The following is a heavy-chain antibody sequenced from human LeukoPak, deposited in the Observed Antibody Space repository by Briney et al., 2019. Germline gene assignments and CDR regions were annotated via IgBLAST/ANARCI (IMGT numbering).Heavy chain of an antibody. J-gene: IGHJ6*02. CDR3: ATAPILRGEGGEHYKYGMDV. CDR1: VGSISSGNW. Sequence: TPSGTLSLTCGVSVGSISSGNWWSWVRQSPGKGLEWIGEIYHNGTPNYNPSLKSRVTISADTFKNHFSLKLTSVTAADMAVYYCATAPILRGEGGEHYKYGMDVWGQGTTVIVSS. CDR2: IYHNGTP. V-gene: IGHV4-4*02. D-gene: IGHD2-2*02.